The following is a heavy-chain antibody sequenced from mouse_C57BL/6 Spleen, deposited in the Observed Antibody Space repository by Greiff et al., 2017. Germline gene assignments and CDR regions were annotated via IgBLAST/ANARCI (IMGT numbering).Heavy chain of an antibody. J-gene: IGHJ4*01. V-gene: IGHV14-4*01. Sequence: VQLQQSGAELVRPGASVKLSCTASGFNIKDDYMHWVKQRPEQGLEWIGWIDPENGDTEYASKVQGKATITADPSSNTAYLQLSSLTSEDTAVYYCTSLQAFITTVVADYAMDYWGQGTSVTVSS. CDR3: TSLQAFITTVVADYAMDY. CDR2: IDPENGDT. D-gene: IGHD1-1*01. CDR1: GFNIKDDY.